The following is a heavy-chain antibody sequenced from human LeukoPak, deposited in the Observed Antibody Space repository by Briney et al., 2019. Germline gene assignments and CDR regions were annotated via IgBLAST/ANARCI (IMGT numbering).Heavy chain of an antibody. CDR1: GFTFSSYS. V-gene: IGHV3-23*01. J-gene: IGHJ4*02. CDR3: AKDSFFEGHFDY. CDR2: ISGSGGST. Sequence: GGSLRLSCAASGFTFSSYSMNWVRQAPGKGLEWVSAISGSGGSTYYADSVKGRFTISRDNSKNTLYLQMNSLRAEDTAVYYCAKDSFFEGHFDYWGQGTLVTVSS. D-gene: IGHD3-3*01.